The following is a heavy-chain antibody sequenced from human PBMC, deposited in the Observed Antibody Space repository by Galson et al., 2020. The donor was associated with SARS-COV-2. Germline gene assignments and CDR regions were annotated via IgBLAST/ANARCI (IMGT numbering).Heavy chain of an antibody. D-gene: IGHD3-22*01. CDR3: ARESYYDSSGYYRRCFDY. V-gene: IGHV3-33*01. Sequence: GESLKISCAASGFTFSSYGMHWVRQAPGKGLEWVAVIWYDGSNKYYADTVKARFTISRDNSKNTLYLQMNSLRAEDKAVYYCARESYYDSSGYYRRCFDYWGEGALVTVS. CDR2: IWYDGSNK. CDR1: GFTFSSYG. J-gene: IGHJ4*02.